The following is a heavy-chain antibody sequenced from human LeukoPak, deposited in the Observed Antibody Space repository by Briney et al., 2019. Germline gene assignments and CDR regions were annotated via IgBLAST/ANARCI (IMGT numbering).Heavy chain of an antibody. V-gene: IGHV4-59*01. Sequence: PSETLSLTCTVSGGSISSYYWSWIRPPPGKGLEWIGYIYYSGSTNYNPSLKSRVTISVDTSKNQFSLKLSSVTAADTAVYYCARSTMVRGVPNWFDPWGQGTLVTVSS. CDR2: IYYSGST. CDR1: GGSISSYY. D-gene: IGHD3-10*01. CDR3: ARSTMVRGVPNWFDP. J-gene: IGHJ5*02.